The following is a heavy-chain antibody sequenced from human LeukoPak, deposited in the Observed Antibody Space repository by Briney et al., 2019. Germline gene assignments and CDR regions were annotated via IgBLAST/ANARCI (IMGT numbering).Heavy chain of an antibody. CDR3: ARDLLAVAGTKSNGMDV. CDR1: GFTFSSYG. CDR2: IWYDGSNK. D-gene: IGHD6-19*01. J-gene: IGHJ6*02. V-gene: IGHV3-33*01. Sequence: PGGSLRLSCAASGFTFSSYGMHWVRQAPGKGLEWVAVIWYDGSNKYYADSVKGRFTISRDNPKNTLYLQMNSLRAEDTAVYYCARDLLAVAGTKSNGMDVWGQGTTVTVSS.